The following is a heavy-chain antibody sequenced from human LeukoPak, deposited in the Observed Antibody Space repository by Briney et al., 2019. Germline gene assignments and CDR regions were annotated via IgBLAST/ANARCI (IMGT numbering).Heavy chain of an antibody. CDR2: IIPIFGTV. Sequence: ASVKVSCKASGGTFSSYAISWVRQAPGQGLEWMGGIIPIFGTVNYAQKFQGRVTITADKSTSTAYMELSSLRSEDTAVYYCARDHSSSCQLLDYWGQGTLVTISS. CDR3: ARDHSSSCQLLDY. V-gene: IGHV1-69*06. CDR1: GGTFSSYA. D-gene: IGHD6-13*01. J-gene: IGHJ4*02.